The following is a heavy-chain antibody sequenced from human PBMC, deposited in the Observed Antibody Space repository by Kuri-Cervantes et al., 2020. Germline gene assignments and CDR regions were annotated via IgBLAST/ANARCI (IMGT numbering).Heavy chain of an antibody. CDR2: INWNGGST. CDR3: VSGTGPTTGTTLFDC. J-gene: IGHJ4*02. V-gene: IGHV3-20*04. D-gene: IGHD4-17*01. CDR1: GFTFDDYG. Sequence: ETLSLTCAASGFTFDDYGMSWVRQAPGKGLEWVSGINWNGGSTGYADSVKGRFTISRDNAKNSLYLQMNSLRPEDTAVYYCVSGTGPTTGTTLFDCWGQGTLVTVSS.